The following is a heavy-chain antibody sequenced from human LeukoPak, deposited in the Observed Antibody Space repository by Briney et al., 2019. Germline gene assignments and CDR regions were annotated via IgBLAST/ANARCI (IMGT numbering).Heavy chain of an antibody. CDR1: GGSFSGYY. Sequence: PSETLSLTCAVYGGSFSGYYWSWIPQPPGKGLEWIGEINHSGSTNYNPSIKSRVTVSVDTSKNQFSHNLPSGTAADTAVYYCARLYIGGYSRSTNYNWFDPWGQGTLVTVSS. CDR3: ARLYIGGYSRSTNYNWFDP. J-gene: IGHJ5*02. CDR2: INHSGST. V-gene: IGHV4-34*01. D-gene: IGHD6-13*01.